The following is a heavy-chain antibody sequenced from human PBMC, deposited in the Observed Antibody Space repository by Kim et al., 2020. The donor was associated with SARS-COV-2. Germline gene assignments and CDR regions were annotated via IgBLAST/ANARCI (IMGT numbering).Heavy chain of an antibody. CDR2: MNPNSGNT. J-gene: IGHJ3*02. V-gene: IGHV1-8*01. Sequence: ASVKVSCKASGYTFTSYDINWVRQATGQGLEWMGWMNPNSGNTGYAQKFQGRVTMTRNTSISTAYMELSSLRSEDTAVYYCAVPYYYDSSGYLFGWARPVGAFDIWGQGTMVTVSS. CDR3: AVPYYYDSSGYLFGWARPVGAFDI. D-gene: IGHD3-22*01. CDR1: GYTFTSYD.